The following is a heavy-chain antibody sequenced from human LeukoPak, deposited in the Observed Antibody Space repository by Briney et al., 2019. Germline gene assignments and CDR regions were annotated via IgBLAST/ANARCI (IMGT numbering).Heavy chain of an antibody. D-gene: IGHD2-21*01. CDR3: TCGGDCYEGY. J-gene: IGHJ4*02. CDR1: GFTFSSYS. CDR2: ISSSSSTI. V-gene: IGHV3-48*04. Sequence: PGGSLRLSCAASGFTFSSYSMNWVRQAPGKGLEWVSYISSSSSTIYYADSVEGRFTISRDNAKNSLYLQMNSLRAEDTAVYYCTCGGDCYEGYWGQGTLVTVSS.